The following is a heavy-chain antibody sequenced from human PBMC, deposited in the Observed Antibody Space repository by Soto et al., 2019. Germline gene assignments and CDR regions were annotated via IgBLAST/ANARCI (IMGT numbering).Heavy chain of an antibody. CDR1: GGSFSGYY. V-gene: IGHV4-34*01. CDR3: ARVPVGYCSGGSCYPDAFDI. D-gene: IGHD2-15*01. CDR2: INHSGST. Sequence: SDTLSLTCAVYGGSFSGYYWSWIRQPPGKGLEWIGEINHSGSTNYNPSLKSRVTISVDTSKNQFSLKLSSVTAADTAVYYCARVPVGYCSGGSCYPDAFDIWGQGTMVTVSS. J-gene: IGHJ3*02.